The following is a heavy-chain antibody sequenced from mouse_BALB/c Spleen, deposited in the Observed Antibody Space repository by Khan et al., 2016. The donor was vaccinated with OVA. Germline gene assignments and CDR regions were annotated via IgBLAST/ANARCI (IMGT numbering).Heavy chain of an antibody. D-gene: IGHD1-1*01. Sequence: EVKLEVSGPSLVKPSQTLSLSCSVTGDSITSGFWNWIRKFPGNKFEYLGYITYSGNIYYNPSLKSRISITRDTSKSQYYLQLNSVTTEDTATYYCARSYGSGAMDYWGQGTSVTVSS. CDR1: GDSITSGF. V-gene: IGHV3-8*02. CDR3: ARSYGSGAMDY. J-gene: IGHJ4*01. CDR2: ITYSGNI.